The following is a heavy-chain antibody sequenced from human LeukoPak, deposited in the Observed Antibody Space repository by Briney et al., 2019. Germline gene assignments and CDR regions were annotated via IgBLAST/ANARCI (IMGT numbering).Heavy chain of an antibody. V-gene: IGHV3-23*01. CDR1: GFTFSSYA. D-gene: IGHD6-19*01. CDR3: AKDEGPSQWLVLAALSEYFQQ. CDR2: ISGSGGST. J-gene: IGHJ1*01. Sequence: PGGSLRLSCAASGFTFSSYAMSWVRQAPGKGLEWVSAISGSGGSTYYADSVKGRLTISRDNSKNTMYLQMNSLRAEDTAVYYCAKDEGPSQWLVLAALSEYFQQWGQGTLVTVFS.